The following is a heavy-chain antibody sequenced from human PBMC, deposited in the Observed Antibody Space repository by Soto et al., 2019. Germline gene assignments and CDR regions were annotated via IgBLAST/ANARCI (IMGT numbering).Heavy chain of an antibody. J-gene: IGHJ1*01. CDR3: ASKGYRI. CDR1: GGYISGSDYY. D-gene: IGHD3-16*02. V-gene: IGHV4-39*01. CDR2: IYHTGET. Sequence: SETLSLTCIVSGGYISGSDYYWGWIRQSPGKGLEWIGSIYHTGETYYKSSLKSRISISVDTSKNQFYLQLRSLTAADTAVYYCASKGYRIWGQGTQVTVYS.